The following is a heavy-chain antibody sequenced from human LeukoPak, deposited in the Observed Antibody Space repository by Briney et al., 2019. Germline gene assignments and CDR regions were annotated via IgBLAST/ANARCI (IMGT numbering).Heavy chain of an antibody. CDR3: AIAPVTTCSGAYCYPFDY. CDR1: GFTFSSYA. V-gene: IGHV3-23*01. Sequence: GGSLRLSCAASGFTFSSYAMTWVRQAPGKGLEWVSSISGSGGSRDYADSVKGRFTISRDSSKNTLYLQMNRLRAEDAAVYYCAIAPVTTCSGAYCYPFDYWGQGTLVTVSS. D-gene: IGHD2-21*01. J-gene: IGHJ4*02. CDR2: ISGSGGSR.